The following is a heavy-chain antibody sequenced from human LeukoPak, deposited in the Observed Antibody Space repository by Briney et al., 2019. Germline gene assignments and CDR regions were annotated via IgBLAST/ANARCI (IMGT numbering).Heavy chain of an antibody. V-gene: IGHV1-24*01. Sequence: ASVKVSCKVSGYTLTELSMHWLRQAPGKGLEWMGGFDPEDGETIYAQKFQGRVTMTEDTSTDTAYMELSSLRSEDTAVYYCATGEIVRGPRGTDYWGQGTLVTVSS. CDR3: ATGEIVRGPRGTDY. D-gene: IGHD1-1*01. J-gene: IGHJ4*02. CDR1: GYTLTELS. CDR2: FDPEDGET.